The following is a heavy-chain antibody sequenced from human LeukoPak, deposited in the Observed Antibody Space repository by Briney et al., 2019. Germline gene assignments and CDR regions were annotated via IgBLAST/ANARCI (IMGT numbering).Heavy chain of an antibody. J-gene: IGHJ5*02. D-gene: IGHD3-10*01. Sequence: RASETLSLTCTVSGGSISSGSYYWSWIRQPAGKGLEWIGRIYTSGGTNYNPSLKSRVTISVDKSKNQFSLKLSSVTAADTAVYYCARDQWDAPYGSGSLNWFDPWGQGTLVTVSS. CDR1: GGSISSGSYY. CDR2: IYTSGGT. CDR3: ARDQWDAPYGSGSLNWFDP. V-gene: IGHV4-61*02.